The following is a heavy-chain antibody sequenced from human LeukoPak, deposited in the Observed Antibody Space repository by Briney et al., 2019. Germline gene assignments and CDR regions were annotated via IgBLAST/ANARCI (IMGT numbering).Heavy chain of an antibody. CDR1: GFTFSSYG. J-gene: IGHJ4*02. Sequence: GGSLRLSFAASGFTFSSYGMHWVRQAPGKGLEWVAVISYDGSNKYYADSVKGRFTISRDNSKNTLYLQMNSLRAEDTAVYYCAKDDLGVVDYWGQGTLVTASS. CDR3: AKDDLGVVDY. CDR2: ISYDGSNK. V-gene: IGHV3-30*18. D-gene: IGHD3-16*01.